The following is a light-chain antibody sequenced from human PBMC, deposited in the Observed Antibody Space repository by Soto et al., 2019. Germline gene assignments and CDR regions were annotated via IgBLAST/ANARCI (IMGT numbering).Light chain of an antibody. J-gene: IGKJ1*01. CDR1: QSISGY. CDR2: AAS. V-gene: IGKV1-39*01. Sequence: DIQMTQSPSSLSASVGDRVTITCRASQSISGYLNWYQQKSGQAPKLLMYAASILQSGVPSRFSGSGSGTDFTLTISSLQPEDSATYYCQQSDSMPWTFGQGTKVEIK. CDR3: QQSDSMPWT.